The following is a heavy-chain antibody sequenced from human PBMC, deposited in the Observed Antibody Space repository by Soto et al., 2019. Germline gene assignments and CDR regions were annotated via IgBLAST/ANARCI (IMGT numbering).Heavy chain of an antibody. CDR2: IYYSGRT. CDR3: ARAMARAYLSGYRFWFDP. Sequence: SETWSLTCPVSGGSISSYYWSWIRQPPGKGLEWIGYIYYSGRTNYNPSIKSRVTISIDTSKNQFSLKLSSVTAADTAVYYCARAMARAYLSGYRFWFDPWGQGTLVTV. D-gene: IGHD3-3*01. V-gene: IGHV4-59*01. J-gene: IGHJ5*02. CDR1: GGSISSYY.